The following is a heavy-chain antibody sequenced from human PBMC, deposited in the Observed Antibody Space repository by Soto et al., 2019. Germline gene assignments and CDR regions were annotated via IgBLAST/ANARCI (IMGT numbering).Heavy chain of an antibody. V-gene: IGHV3-23*01. J-gene: IGHJ4*02. Sequence: GVSLRLSCAASGCTFSSYARNWVRQAPGKGLDWVSVISGSGGSTYYADSVKGRFTISRDNSKNTVNLQMNSLRAEDTAVYYCAKGGYCTGTSCYIDYWGQGTLVTVSS. CDR1: GCTFSSYA. D-gene: IGHD2-2*02. CDR3: AKGGYCTGTSCYIDY. CDR2: ISGSGGST.